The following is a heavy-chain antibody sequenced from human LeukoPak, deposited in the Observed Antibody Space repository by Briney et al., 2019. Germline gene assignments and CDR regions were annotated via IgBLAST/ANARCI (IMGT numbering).Heavy chain of an antibody. V-gene: IGHV3-30*04. CDR2: ISYDGSNK. CDR1: GFTFSSYA. D-gene: IGHD4-17*01. Sequence: QAGGSLRLSCAASGFTFSSYAMHWVRQAPGKGLEWVAVISYDGSNKYYADSVKGRFTISRDNSKNTLYLQMNSLRAEDTAVYYCAKDPRSYGDYVYWGQGTLVPVSS. J-gene: IGHJ4*02. CDR3: AKDPRSYGDYVY.